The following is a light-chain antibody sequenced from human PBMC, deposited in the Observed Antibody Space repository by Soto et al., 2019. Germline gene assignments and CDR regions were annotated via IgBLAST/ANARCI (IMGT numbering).Light chain of an antibody. V-gene: IGKV3-15*01. CDR2: DAS. Sequence: EILMTQSPDRLSVSPGERATLSCRASQSVSNKLAWYHQKPGQAPSLLIYDASTRATGVPDRFSGSGSGTEFTLTISSLQSEDVGVYYCQQSDTWPPYTFGQGTKLEIK. CDR1: QSVSNK. CDR3: QQSDTWPPYT. J-gene: IGKJ2*01.